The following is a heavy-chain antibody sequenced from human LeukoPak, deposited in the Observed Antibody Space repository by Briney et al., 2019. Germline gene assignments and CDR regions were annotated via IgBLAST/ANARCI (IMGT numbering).Heavy chain of an antibody. CDR3: ARVSSWYSLVDY. D-gene: IGHD6-13*01. CDR1: GFTFSDYY. J-gene: IGHJ4*02. CDR2: ISSSSSYT. V-gene: IGHV3-11*06. Sequence: KPGGSLRLSCAASGFTFSDYYMSWIRQAPGKGLEWVSYISSSSSYTNYADSVKGRFTISRDNAKNSLYLQMSSLRVEDTAVYYCARVSSWYSLVDYWGQGTLVTVSS.